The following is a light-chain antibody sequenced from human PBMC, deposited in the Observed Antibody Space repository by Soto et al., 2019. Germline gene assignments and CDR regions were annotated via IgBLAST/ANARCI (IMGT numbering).Light chain of an antibody. CDR3: QQQYDRPRT. V-gene: IGKV3-20*01. CDR2: DAS. J-gene: IGKJ1*01. CDR1: QSINSNY. Sequence: EIVLTQSPGTLSLSPGERATLSCRASQSINSNYLAWYQQKPGQAPRLLIYDASSRATGIPDRFSGSGSGTDFTLTISRLEPEDFAVYYCQQQYDRPRTFGQGTKVDNK.